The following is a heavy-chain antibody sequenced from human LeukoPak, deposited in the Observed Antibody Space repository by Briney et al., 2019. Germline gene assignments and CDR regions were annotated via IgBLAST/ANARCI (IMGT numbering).Heavy chain of an antibody. CDR2: INEDGSIT. V-gene: IGHV3-74*01. D-gene: IGHD3-10*01. CDR1: GFTFRTYW. J-gene: IGHJ6*02. Sequence: GGSLRLSCAVSGFTFRTYWMHWVRQVPGEGLVWVSRINEDGSITNYADSVKGRFSISRDNSKDTLYLQINSLRDEDTAVYYCARRWLGDPYGMDVWGQGTTVSVSS. CDR3: ARRWLGDPYGMDV.